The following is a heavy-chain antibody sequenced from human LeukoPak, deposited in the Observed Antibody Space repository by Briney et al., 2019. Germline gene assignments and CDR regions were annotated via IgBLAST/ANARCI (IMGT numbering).Heavy chain of an antibody. CDR3: AKDSGRGYFDY. J-gene: IGHJ4*02. D-gene: IGHD3-10*01. CDR2: ISGSGGST. CDR1: GFTFSSYT. Sequence: GGSLRLSCAASGFTFSSYTMSGVRQAPGKGLEWVSAISGSGGSTYYADSVKGRFTISRDNSKNTLYLQMNSLRAEDTAVYYCAKDSGRGYFDYWGQGTLVTVSS. V-gene: IGHV3-23*01.